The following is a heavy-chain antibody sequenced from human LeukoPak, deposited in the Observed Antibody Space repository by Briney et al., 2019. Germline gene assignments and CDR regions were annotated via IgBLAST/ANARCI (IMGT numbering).Heavy chain of an antibody. V-gene: IGHV3-53*01. CDR2: IYSGGST. CDR1: GFTVSSNY. D-gene: IGHD7-27*01. Sequence: GGSLRLSCAASGFTVSSNYMSWVRQAPGKGLEWVSVIYSGGSTYYADSVKGRFTISRDHAKNSLYLQMNSLRAEDTAVYYCASSWGRGYFDYWGQGTLVTVSS. J-gene: IGHJ4*02. CDR3: ASSWGRGYFDY.